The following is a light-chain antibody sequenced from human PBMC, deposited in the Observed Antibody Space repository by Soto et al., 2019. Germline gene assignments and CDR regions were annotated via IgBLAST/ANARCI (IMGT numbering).Light chain of an antibody. CDR1: QSVLYSSNNKNY. CDR3: QQYYSTPQT. J-gene: IGKJ1*01. Sequence: DLLLTPSPDSLSLSLCESSTINCKSSQSVLYSSNNKNYLAWYQQKPGQPPKLLIYWASTRESGVPDRFSGSGSGTDFTLTISSLQAEDVAVYYCQQYYSTPQTFGQGTKVDI. CDR2: WAS. V-gene: IGKV4-1*01.